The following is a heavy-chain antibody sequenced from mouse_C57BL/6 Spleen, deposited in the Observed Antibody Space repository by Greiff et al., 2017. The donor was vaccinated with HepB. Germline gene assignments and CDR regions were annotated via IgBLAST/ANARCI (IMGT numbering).Heavy chain of an antibody. J-gene: IGHJ3*01. CDR2: IDPSDSYT. Sequence: QVQLQQPGAELVKPGASVKLSCKASGYTFTSYWMQWVKQMPGQGLEWIGEIDPSDSYTNYNQKFKGKATLTVDTSSSTAYMQLSSLTSEDSAVYYCANSVEAYWGQGTLVTVSA. V-gene: IGHV1-50*01. CDR3: ANSVEAY. CDR1: GYTFTSYW. D-gene: IGHD1-1*01.